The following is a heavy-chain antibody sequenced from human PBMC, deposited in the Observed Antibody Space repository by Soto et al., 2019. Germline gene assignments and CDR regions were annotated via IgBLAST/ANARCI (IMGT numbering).Heavy chain of an antibody. Sequence: SETLSLTCTVSGGSISSSSYYWGWIRQPPGKGLEWIGSIYYSESTYYNPSLKSRVTISADTSKNQFSLNLSSVTAADTAVYYCARCRSYDSSGYYYSWFDPWGQGTQVTVSS. CDR3: ARCRSYDSSGYYYSWFDP. J-gene: IGHJ5*02. CDR2: IYYSEST. CDR1: GGSISSSSYY. V-gene: IGHV4-39*01. D-gene: IGHD3-22*01.